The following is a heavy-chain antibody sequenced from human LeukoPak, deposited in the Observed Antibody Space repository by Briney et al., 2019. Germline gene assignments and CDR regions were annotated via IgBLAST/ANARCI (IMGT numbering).Heavy chain of an antibody. J-gene: IGHJ4*02. Sequence: GGSLRLSCAASGFTFSTYGMHWVRQAPGKGLGWVAVISYDGSNQYYADSVKGRFTISRDKSKNTMFLQMNSLRDDDTAVYYCAKEGEWWIQKYYFDSWGQGTLVTVSS. CDR3: AKEGEWWIQKYYFDS. CDR2: ISYDGSNQ. V-gene: IGHV3-30*18. CDR1: GFTFSTYG. D-gene: IGHD5-18*01.